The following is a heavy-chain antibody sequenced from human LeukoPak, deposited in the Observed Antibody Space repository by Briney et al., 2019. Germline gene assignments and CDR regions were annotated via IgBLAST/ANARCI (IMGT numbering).Heavy chain of an antibody. D-gene: IGHD3-10*01. V-gene: IGHV3-74*01. Sequence: GGSLRLSCAASGFTFSDYWIHWVRQAPGKGLVWFSRINTDGRTTNHAYSVKGRFSFSRANAKNRVYLQMSSLRAEDTAVYYCARDRGPRTGFMVREAYDYWGQGALVTVSS. CDR2: INTDGRTT. J-gene: IGHJ4*02. CDR1: GFTFSDYW. CDR3: ARDRGPRTGFMVREAYDY.